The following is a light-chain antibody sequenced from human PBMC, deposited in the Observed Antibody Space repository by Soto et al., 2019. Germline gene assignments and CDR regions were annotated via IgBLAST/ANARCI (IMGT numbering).Light chain of an antibody. V-gene: IGKV3-20*01. CDR2: GAS. J-gene: IGKJ1*01. CDR1: QIILSN. Sequence: EIVMTQSPATLSVSPGERVTLSCRASQIILSNLAWYQQKPGQAPRLLIYGASSRATGIPDRFSGSGSGTDFTLTISRLEPEDFAVYYCQQYGSSPETFGQGTKV. CDR3: QQYGSSPET.